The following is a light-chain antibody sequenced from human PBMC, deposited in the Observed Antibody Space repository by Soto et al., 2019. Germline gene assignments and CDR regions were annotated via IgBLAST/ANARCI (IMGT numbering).Light chain of an antibody. CDR2: DAS. Sequence: DIQMTQSPSTLSECEGDRCTITCRTSQSISSWLAWYQQKPGKAPKLLIYDASSLESGVPSRFSGSGSGTEFTLTISSLQPDDFATYYCQQYNSYTWTVGQGTKVDIK. CDR3: QQYNSYTWT. CDR1: QSISSW. J-gene: IGKJ1*01. V-gene: IGKV1-5*01.